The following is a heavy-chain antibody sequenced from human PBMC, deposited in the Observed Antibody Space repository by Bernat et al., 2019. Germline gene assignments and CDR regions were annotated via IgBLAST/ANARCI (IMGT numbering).Heavy chain of an antibody. J-gene: IGHJ4*02. V-gene: IGHV3-13*01. CDR3: ARDRGSSGWYDY. CDR2: ISTAGDT. D-gene: IGHD6-19*01. CDR1: GFTFSSYA. Sequence: EVQLLESGGGLVQPGGSLRLSCATSGFTFSSYAMSWVRQAPGKGLEWVSAISTAGDTYYPGSVKGRFTISRENAKNSLYLQMNSLRAGDTAVYYCARDRGSSGWYDYWGQGTLVTVSS.